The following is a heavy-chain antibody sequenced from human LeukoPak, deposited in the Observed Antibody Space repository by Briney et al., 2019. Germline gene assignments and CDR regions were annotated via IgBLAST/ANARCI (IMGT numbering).Heavy chain of an antibody. CDR3: AKHSYDFWSACPL. Sequence: GGSLRPSCAASGFTFSSYVMSWVRQAPGKGLEWVSAISGSGGTTYYADSVKGRFTISRDNSKNTLYLQMNSLRAEDTAVYYCAKHSYDFWSACPLWGQGTLVTVSS. D-gene: IGHD3-3*01. CDR2: ISGSGGTT. J-gene: IGHJ4*02. V-gene: IGHV3-23*01. CDR1: GFTFSSYV.